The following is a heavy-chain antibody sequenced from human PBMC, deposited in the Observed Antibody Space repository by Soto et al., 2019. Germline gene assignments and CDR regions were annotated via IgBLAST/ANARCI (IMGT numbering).Heavy chain of an antibody. V-gene: IGHV6-1*01. CDR3: AREVAENPYYYYGMDV. Sequence: KQSQTLSLTCVISGDSISSNSAAWNWIRQSPSRGLEWLGRTYYRSKWYNDYAVSVKSRITINPDTSKNQFSLQLNSVTPEDTAVYYCAREVAENPYYYYGMDVWGQGTTVTVSS. CDR2: TYYRSKWYN. CDR1: GDSISSNSAA. D-gene: IGHD2-15*01. J-gene: IGHJ6*02.